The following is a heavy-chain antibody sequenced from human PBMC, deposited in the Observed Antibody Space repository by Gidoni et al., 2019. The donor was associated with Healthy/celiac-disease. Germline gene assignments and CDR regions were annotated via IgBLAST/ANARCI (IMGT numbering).Heavy chain of an antibody. CDR3: AKISGYCSSTSCYARVGDYFDY. Sequence: EVQLLESGGGLVQPGGSLRLSCAASGFPFSSYAMSWVRQAPGKGLEWVSAISGSGGSTYYADAVKGRFTISRDNSKNTLYLQMNSLRAEDTAVYYCAKISGYCSSTSCYARVGDYFDYWGQGTLVTVSS. D-gene: IGHD2-2*01. CDR2: ISGSGGST. V-gene: IGHV3-23*01. CDR1: GFPFSSYA. J-gene: IGHJ4*02.